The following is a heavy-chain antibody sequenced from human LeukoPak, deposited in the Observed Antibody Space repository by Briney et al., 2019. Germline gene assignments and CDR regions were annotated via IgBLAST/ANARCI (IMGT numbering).Heavy chain of an antibody. CDR1: GFTFDDYA. CDR2: ISWNSGSI. J-gene: IGHJ6*03. CDR3: AKYNRRGSSWSRVYYYYMDV. D-gene: IGHD6-13*01. V-gene: IGHV3-9*01. Sequence: GRSLRLSCAASGFTFDDYAMRWVRQAPGKGLEWVSGISWNSGSIGYADSVKGRFTISRDNAKNSLYLQMNSLRAEDTALHYCAKYNRRGSSWSRVYYYYMDVWGKGTTVTVSS.